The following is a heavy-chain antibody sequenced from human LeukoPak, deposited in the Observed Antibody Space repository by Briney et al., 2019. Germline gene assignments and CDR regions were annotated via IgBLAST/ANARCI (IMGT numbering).Heavy chain of an antibody. CDR1: GFPFNTYS. Sequence: GGSLELSCVASGFPFNTYSMNWVRPAPGRGLEWVSYISTTSATIYYADSVKGRFTISRDNVKNSLYLQMNSLRAEDTALYYCARGGYSPDYWGQGTLVTVSS. CDR2: ISTTSATI. CDR3: ARGGYSPDY. J-gene: IGHJ4*02. V-gene: IGHV3-48*01. D-gene: IGHD3-22*01.